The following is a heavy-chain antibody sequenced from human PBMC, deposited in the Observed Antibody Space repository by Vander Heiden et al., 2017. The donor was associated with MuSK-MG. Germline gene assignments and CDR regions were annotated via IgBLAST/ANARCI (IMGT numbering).Heavy chain of an antibody. Sequence: VQLQESGPGLVKPSQPLSVTCTFSGDSLRRGGYYLTWIRQHPGKGLEWIGYVDDGGSNYYSPSLRRRVFIALDTSKYQLSRNMTSVTAADTAAYYGARGREYNTDGDSWGQGTRGTVSS. D-gene: IGHD2-21*01. CDR2: VDDGGSN. J-gene: IGHJ5*02. CDR1: GDSLRRGGYY. CDR3: ARGREYNTDGDS. V-gene: IGHV4-31*03.